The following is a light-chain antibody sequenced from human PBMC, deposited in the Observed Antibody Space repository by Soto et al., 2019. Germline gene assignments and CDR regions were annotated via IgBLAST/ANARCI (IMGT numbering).Light chain of an antibody. V-gene: IGKV3-20*01. CDR3: QQYGTSEII. Sequence: EIVLTQSPGTLSLSPGERATLSCRASQTFSSSYLVWYQQRPGQAPRLLMYGASSRATGIPDRFSGSGSGADFTLTISRLEPEDFAVYYCQQYGTSEIIFGQGTRLEIK. CDR1: QTFSSSY. J-gene: IGKJ5*01. CDR2: GAS.